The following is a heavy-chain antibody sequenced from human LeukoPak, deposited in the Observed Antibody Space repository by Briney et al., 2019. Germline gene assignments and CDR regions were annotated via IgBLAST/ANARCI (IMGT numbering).Heavy chain of an antibody. CDR3: ARAIDYDILTGSPYYFDY. V-gene: IGHV1-69*06. J-gene: IGHJ4*02. Sequence: SVKVSCKASGGTFSSYAISWVRQAPGQGLEWMGGIIPIFGTANYAQKFQGRVTITADKSTSTAYMELNSLRSEDTAVYYCARAIDYDILTGSPYYFDYWGQGTLVTVSS. CDR1: GGTFSSYA. D-gene: IGHD3-9*01. CDR2: IIPIFGTA.